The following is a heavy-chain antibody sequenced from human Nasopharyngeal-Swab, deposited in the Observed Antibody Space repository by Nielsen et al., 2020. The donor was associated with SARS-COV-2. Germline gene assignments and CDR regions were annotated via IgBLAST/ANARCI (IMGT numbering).Heavy chain of an antibody. CDR1: GFTFDDYA. CDR2: INWNGAGT. Sequence: GESLKISCAASGFTFDDYAMTWVRQAPGKGLEWVSGINWNGAGTGYADSVKGRFTISRDNAKNSLYLQMNSLRAEDTAVYYCARDTIAVAENWFDPWGQGTLVTVSS. V-gene: IGHV3-20*04. D-gene: IGHD6-19*01. J-gene: IGHJ5*02. CDR3: ARDTIAVAENWFDP.